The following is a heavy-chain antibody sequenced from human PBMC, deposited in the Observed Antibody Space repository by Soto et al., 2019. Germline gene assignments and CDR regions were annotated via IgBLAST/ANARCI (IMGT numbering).Heavy chain of an antibody. D-gene: IGHD6-13*01. V-gene: IGHV3-33*01. CDR3: AREGIAAAGPNYYYYYGMDV. CDR2: IWYDGSNK. J-gene: IGHJ6*02. CDR1: GVTFSSYG. Sequence: RLSCAASGVTFSSYGMHLVRQAPGKGLEWVAVIWYDGSNKYYADSVKGRFTISRDNSKNTLYLQMNSLRAEDTAVYYCAREGIAAAGPNYYYYYGMDVWGQGTTVTVSS.